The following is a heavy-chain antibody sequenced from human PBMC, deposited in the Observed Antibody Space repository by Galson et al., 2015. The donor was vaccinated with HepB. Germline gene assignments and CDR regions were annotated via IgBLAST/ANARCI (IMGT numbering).Heavy chain of an antibody. CDR3: ASAVAAAGTAPGGVGYIDY. J-gene: IGHJ4*02. Sequence: SLRLSCAASGFTFSDYYMSWIRQAPGKGLEWVSYISSSGSTIYYADSVKGRFTISRDNAKNSLYLQMNSLRAEDTAVYYCASAVAAAGTAPGGVGYIDYWGQGTLVTVSS. D-gene: IGHD6-13*01. V-gene: IGHV3-11*01. CDR2: ISSSGSTI. CDR1: GFTFSDYY.